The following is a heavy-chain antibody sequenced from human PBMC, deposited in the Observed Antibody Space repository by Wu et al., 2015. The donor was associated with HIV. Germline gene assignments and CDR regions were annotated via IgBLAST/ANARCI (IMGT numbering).Heavy chain of an antibody. V-gene: IGHV1-69*18. D-gene: IGHD5-24*01. CDR1: GYIFTGYY. CDR3: ARASILEMSTASYYYYVMDV. J-gene: IGHJ6*02. Sequence: GQLVQSGAEVKKPGASVKVSCKASGYIFTGYYLHWVRQAPGQGLEWMGRIIPIFGIVKSAQKFQGRVTITADESTTTVYMELSSLRSDDTAVYYCARASILEMSTASYYYYVMDVWGQGTTVTVSS. CDR2: IIPIFGIV.